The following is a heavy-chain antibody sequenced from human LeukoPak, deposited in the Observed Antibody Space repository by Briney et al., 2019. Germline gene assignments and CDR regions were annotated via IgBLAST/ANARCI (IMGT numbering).Heavy chain of an antibody. CDR1: GASIISNHHY. V-gene: IGHV4-39*07. D-gene: IGHD5-18*01. J-gene: IGHJ6*03. CDR3: ARVNMDTAMVQYYYYYYMDV. Sequence: SETLSLTCIVSGASIISNHHYWGWVRQPPGKGLEWIGNVLYTGVTYYTPSLKSRVTISVDTSQNQFSLKLSSMTAADTAVYYCARVNMDTAMVQYYYYYYMDVWGKGTTVTVSS. CDR2: VLYTGVT.